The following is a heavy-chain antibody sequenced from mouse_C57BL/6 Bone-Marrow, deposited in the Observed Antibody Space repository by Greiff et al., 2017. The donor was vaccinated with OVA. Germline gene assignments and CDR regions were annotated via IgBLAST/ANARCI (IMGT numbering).Heavy chain of an antibody. CDR3: ARQDLYGSAWFAY. D-gene: IGHD2-2*01. V-gene: IGHV5-6*02. J-gene: IGHJ3*01. CDR2: ISSGGSYT. CDR1: GFTFSSYG. Sequence: DVMLVESGGDLVKPGGSLKLSCAASGFTFSSYGMSWVRQTPDKRLEWVATISSGGSYTYFPDSVKGRFTISRDNAKNTLYLQMSSRKSEDTAMYYCARQDLYGSAWFAYWGQGTLVTVSA.